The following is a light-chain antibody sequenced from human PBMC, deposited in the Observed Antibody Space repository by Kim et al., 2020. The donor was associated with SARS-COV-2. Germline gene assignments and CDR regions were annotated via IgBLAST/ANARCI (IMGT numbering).Light chain of an antibody. CDR1: SGHSSYA. CDR3: QTWGTGIQV. Sequence: QLVLTQSPSASASLGASVKLTCTLSSGHSSYAIAWHQQQPEKGPRYLMKVNSDGSHSRGDGIPDRFSGSSSGSERYLTISNLQSEDEADYYCQTWGTGIQVFGTGTKVTVL. CDR2: VNSDGSH. V-gene: IGLV4-69*01. J-gene: IGLJ1*01.